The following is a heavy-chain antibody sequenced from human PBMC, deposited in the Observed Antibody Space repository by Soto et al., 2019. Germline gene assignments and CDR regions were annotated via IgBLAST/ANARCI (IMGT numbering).Heavy chain of an antibody. Sequence: QLQLQEAGPGLVKPSDTLSLSCAVSVYSITNPPWWGWVRQPPGKGLEWSGYIFYSGQTYYNPSLNSRATMPLDTSKTPLSLTVNAVTAEDTAMFYGARTSVGATLGDFDLWGQGTPVTVSA. CDR2: IFYSGQT. V-gene: IGHV4-28*01. D-gene: IGHD1-26*01. CDR1: VYSITNPPW. CDR3: ARTSVGATLGDFDL. J-gene: IGHJ5*02.